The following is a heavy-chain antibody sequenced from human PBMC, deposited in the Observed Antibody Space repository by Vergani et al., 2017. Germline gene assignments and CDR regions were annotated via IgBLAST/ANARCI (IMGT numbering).Heavy chain of an antibody. V-gene: IGHV3-48*02. J-gene: IGHJ3*02. CDR2: ISSSSSTI. D-gene: IGHD5-12*01. Sequence: VQLVQSGAEVKKPGSSVKVSCKASGFTFSSYSMNWVRQAPGKGLEWVSYISSSSSTIYYADSVKGRFTISRDNAKNSLYLQMNSLRDEDTAVYYCARFIRVATTATNDDAFDIWGQGTMVTVSS. CDR1: GFTFSSYS. CDR3: ARFIRVATTATNDDAFDI.